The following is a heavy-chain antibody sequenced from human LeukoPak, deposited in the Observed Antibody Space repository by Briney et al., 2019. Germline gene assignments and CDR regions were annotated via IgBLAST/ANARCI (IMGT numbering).Heavy chain of an antibody. CDR1: GFTFSSYA. CDR3: ADEADSKNGNDAFDM. Sequence: GGSLRLSCAASGFTFSSYAMHWVRQAPGKGLEWVAVISYDGSNKFYADSVKGRFTISRDNSKDTLYLQMDSLRVEDTAVYYCADEADSKNGNDAFDMWGQGTMVTVSS. V-gene: IGHV3-30-3*01. D-gene: IGHD4-11*01. J-gene: IGHJ3*02. CDR2: ISYDGSNK.